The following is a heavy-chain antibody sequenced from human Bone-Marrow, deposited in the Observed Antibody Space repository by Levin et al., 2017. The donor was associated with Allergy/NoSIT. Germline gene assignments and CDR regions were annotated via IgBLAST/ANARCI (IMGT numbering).Heavy chain of an antibody. CDR3: AHSPLFYYHTSGYQPYYFDS. CDR2: IYWDDDK. CDR1: GFSLSTREVG. Sequence: ESGPTLVKPTQTLTLTCTFSGFSLSTREVGVGWLRQPPGKALEWLSLIYWDDDKRYSPSLKTRLTITKDTPNNRVVLTMTNMDPVDTATYYCAHSPLFYYHTSGYQPYYFDSWGQGTLVTVSS. D-gene: IGHD3-22*01. J-gene: IGHJ4*02. V-gene: IGHV2-5*02.